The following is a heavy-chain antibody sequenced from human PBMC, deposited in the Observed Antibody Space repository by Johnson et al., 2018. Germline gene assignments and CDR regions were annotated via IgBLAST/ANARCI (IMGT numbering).Heavy chain of an antibody. CDR1: GGTFSSYG. Sequence: VQLVESGAEVKKPGSSVNVSCKASGGTFSSYGITWVRQAPGQGLEWLGEIMPIFGTPNYSQKFQGRVTINADVSTSTAYMELTSLRSEDTAGYYCARHKYNTGWADWGQGTLLTVSS. D-gene: IGHD6-19*01. CDR2: IMPIFGTP. V-gene: IGHV1-69*01. J-gene: IGHJ4*02. CDR3: ARHKYNTGWAD.